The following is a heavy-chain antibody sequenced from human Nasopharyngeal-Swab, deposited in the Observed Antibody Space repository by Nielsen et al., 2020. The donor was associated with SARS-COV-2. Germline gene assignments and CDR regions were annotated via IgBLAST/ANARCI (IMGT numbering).Heavy chain of an antibody. CDR1: GFTFSSHA. Sequence: GGSLRLSCVASGFTFSSHAMSWVRQAPGKGLEWVSGLIENGVDKYYAESVKGRFTISRDNTWNSLYLQMNSLRAEDTALYYCARREVGATFFDYWGQGTLVTVSS. V-gene: IGHV3-23*01. J-gene: IGHJ4*02. CDR2: LIENGVDK. CDR3: ARREVGATFFDY. D-gene: IGHD1-26*01.